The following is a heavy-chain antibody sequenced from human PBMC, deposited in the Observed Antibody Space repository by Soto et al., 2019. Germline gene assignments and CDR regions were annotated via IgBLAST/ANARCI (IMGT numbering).Heavy chain of an antibody. CDR3: ARDLKEYCSDGKCNWFGP. CDR1: GGSISSGDYY. V-gene: IGHV4-30-4*02. D-gene: IGHD2-15*01. CDR2: TYYSGST. Sequence: PSETLSLTCTVSGGSISSGDYYWSWIRQPPGKGLEWIGYTYYSGSTYYNPSLKSRVTISLDTSKNQISLQVRSATAADAAVYYCARDLKEYCSDGKCNWFGPWGQGTLVTVSS. J-gene: IGHJ5*02.